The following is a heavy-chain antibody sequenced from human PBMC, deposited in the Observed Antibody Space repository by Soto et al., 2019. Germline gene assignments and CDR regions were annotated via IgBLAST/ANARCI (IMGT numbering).Heavy chain of an antibody. Sequence: LSETLSVTCTLSGGSISSGDYYWSWIRQPPGKGLEWIGYIYYSGSTYYNPSLTSRVTISVDTSKNQFSLKLSSVTAPETAVNYCARGRYDDSNGCYYMWGQGTLVTVCS. V-gene: IGHV4-30-4*01. CDR1: GGSISSGDYY. CDR2: IYYSGST. J-gene: IGHJ4*02. D-gene: IGHD3-22*01. CDR3: ARGRYDDSNGCYYM.